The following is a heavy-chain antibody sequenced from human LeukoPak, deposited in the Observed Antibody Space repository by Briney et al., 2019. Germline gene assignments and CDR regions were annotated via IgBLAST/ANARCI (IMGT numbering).Heavy chain of an antibody. CDR2: IYYSGST. D-gene: IGHD6-19*01. CDR3: ARGGGYSSGWEYYFDY. Sequence: SETLPLICTVSGGSISSYYWSWIRQHPGEGLEWIGYIYYSGSTNYNPSVKSRVTISVDTSKNQLSLKLSSVTAADTAVYYCARGGGYSSGWEYYFDYWGQGTLVTVSS. V-gene: IGHV4-59*01. CDR1: GGSISSYY. J-gene: IGHJ4*02.